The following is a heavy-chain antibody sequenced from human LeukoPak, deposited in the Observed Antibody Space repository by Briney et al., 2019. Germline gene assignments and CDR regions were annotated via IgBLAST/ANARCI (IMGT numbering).Heavy chain of an antibody. CDR1: GGSFSGYY. CDR2: INHSGST. V-gene: IGHV4-34*01. D-gene: IGHD6-13*01. CDR3: ARAAAATDAFDI. J-gene: IGHJ3*02. Sequence: TSETLSLTCAVYGGSFSGYYWSWIRQPPGKGLEWIGEINHSGSTNYNPSLKSRVTISVDTSKNQFSLKLSSVTAADTAVYYCARAAAATDAFDIWGQGTMVTVSS.